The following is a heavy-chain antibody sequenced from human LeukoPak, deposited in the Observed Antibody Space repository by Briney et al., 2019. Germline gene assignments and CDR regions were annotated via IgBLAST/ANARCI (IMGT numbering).Heavy chain of an antibody. Sequence: PSETLSLTCTVSGGSISSYYWSWIRQPPGKGLEWIGYIYYSGSTNYNPSLKSRVTISVDTSKNQFSLKLSSVTAADTAVYYCAREDGDYAGNWFDPWGQETLVTVSS. J-gene: IGHJ5*02. CDR2: IYYSGST. V-gene: IGHV4-59*01. D-gene: IGHD4-17*01. CDR3: AREDGDYAGNWFDP. CDR1: GGSISSYY.